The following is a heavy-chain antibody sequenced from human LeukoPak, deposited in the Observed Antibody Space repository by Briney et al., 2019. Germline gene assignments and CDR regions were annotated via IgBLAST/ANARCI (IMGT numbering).Heavy chain of an antibody. Sequence: PGGSLRLSCSASGFTFSNYWMHWVRQVPGKGLVWVSRINSDGSSTTYADSVKGRFTISRDNAKNTMYLQVNSLRVEDTAVYYCAKGVRFLDWWILDYWGQGSLVTVSS. CDR3: AKGVRFLDWWILDY. J-gene: IGHJ4*02. CDR1: GFTFSNYW. D-gene: IGHD3-9*01. V-gene: IGHV3-74*01. CDR2: INSDGSST.